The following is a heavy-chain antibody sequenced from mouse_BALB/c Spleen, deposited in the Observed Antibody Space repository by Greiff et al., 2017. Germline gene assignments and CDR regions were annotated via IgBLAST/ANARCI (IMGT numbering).Heavy chain of an antibody. D-gene: IGHD2-2*01. CDR1: GYAFTNYL. CDR2: INPGSGGT. Sequence: QVQLQQSGAELVRPGTSVKVSCKASGYAFTNYLIEWVKQRPGQGLEWIGVINPGSGGTNYNEKFKGKATLTADKSSSTAYMQLSSLTSEDSAVYFCARSDGYDDYYAMDYWGQGTSVTVSS. CDR3: ARSDGYDDYYAMDY. V-gene: IGHV1-54*01. J-gene: IGHJ4*01.